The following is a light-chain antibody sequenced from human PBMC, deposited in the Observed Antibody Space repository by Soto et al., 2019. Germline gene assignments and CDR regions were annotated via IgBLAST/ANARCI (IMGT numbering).Light chain of an antibody. J-gene: IGKJ2*01. CDR2: DAS. CDR3: QQYNSYSGT. CDR1: QSISSW. V-gene: IGKV1-5*01. Sequence: DIQMTQSPSTLSASVGDRVTITCRASQSISSWLAWYQQKPGKAPKLLSYDASSLESGVPSRFSVSGSGTDLTLTISSLQPDDFATYYCQQYNSYSGTFGQWTKLEIK.